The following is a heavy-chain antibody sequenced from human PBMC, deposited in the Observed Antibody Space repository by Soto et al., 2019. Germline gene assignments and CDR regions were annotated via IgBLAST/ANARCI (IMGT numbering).Heavy chain of an antibody. Sequence: GGSLRLSCAASGFTFSSYSMNWVRQAPGKGLEWVSYISSSSSTIYYADSVKGRFTISRDNAKNSLYLQMNSLRAEDTAVYYCARDRFDWLPDHYYYYYMDVWGKGTTVTVSS. D-gene: IGHD3-9*01. J-gene: IGHJ6*03. CDR3: ARDRFDWLPDHYYYYYMDV. CDR2: ISSSSSTI. CDR1: GFTFSSYS. V-gene: IGHV3-48*01.